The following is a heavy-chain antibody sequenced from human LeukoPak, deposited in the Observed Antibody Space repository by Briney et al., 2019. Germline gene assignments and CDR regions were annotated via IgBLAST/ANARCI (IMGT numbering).Heavy chain of an antibody. CDR2: ISYDGSNK. V-gene: IGHV3-30*18. Sequence: GRSLKLSCAASGFTFSSYGMHWVRQAPGKGLEWVAVISYDGSNKYYADSVKGRFTISRDNSKNTLYLQMNSLRAEDTAVYYCAKDYQSRITMVRGINRVLDYWGQGTLVTVSS. D-gene: IGHD3-10*01. CDR3: AKDYQSRITMVRGINRVLDY. J-gene: IGHJ4*02. CDR1: GFTFSSYG.